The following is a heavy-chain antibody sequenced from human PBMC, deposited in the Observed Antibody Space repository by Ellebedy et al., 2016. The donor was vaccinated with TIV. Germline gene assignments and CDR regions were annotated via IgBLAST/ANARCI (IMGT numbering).Heavy chain of an antibody. J-gene: IGHJ4*02. CDR1: GGSVRSSYS. CDR2: IYFIGTT. CDR3: ARLGASSDYYRIDY. D-gene: IGHD2-21*02. Sequence: SETLSLTXSVSGGSVRSSYSWGWIRQPPGKGLEWIGSIYFIGTTSYNPSLKSRVFISVDTSKNQFSLNLKSVTAADTAVYFCARLGASSDYYRIDYWGQGTLVAVSS. V-gene: IGHV4-39*01.